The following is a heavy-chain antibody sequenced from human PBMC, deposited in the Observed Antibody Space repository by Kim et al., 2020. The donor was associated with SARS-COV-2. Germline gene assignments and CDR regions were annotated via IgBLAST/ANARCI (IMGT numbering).Heavy chain of an antibody. CDR3: ARGSLYFGSSGFAY. CDR2: IHHSGTT. CDR1: GGSFSVFY. Sequence: SETLSLTCAVDGGSFSVFYWTWIRQSPGKALEWLGDIHHSGTTTYNPSLQSRLTLTVDTSKNQFSLKLTSVTAADTAVYYCARGSLYFGSSGFAYWGQGSLVTVSS. D-gene: IGHD3-22*01. J-gene: IGHJ4*02. V-gene: IGHV4-34*01.